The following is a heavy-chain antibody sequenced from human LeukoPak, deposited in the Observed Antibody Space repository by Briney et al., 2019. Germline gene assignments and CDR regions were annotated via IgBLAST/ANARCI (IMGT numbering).Heavy chain of an antibody. J-gene: IGHJ4*02. V-gene: IGHV5-51*01. CDR1: GYTFTSYW. CDR3: ARLADLHFDY. CDR2: IYPGDSDT. Sequence: KVSCKASGYTFTSYWIGWVRQMPGKGLEWMGIIYPGDSDTRYSPSFQGQVTISADKSISTAYLQWSSLKASDTAMYYCARLADLHFDYWGQGTLVTVSS.